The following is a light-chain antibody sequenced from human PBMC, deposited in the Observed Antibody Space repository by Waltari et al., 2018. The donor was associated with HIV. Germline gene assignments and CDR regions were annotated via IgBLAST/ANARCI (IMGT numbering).Light chain of an antibody. Sequence: QSVLTQPPSVSGAPGQRVTISCTGSSSNIGADYDVHWYQHLPGTAPKLLIYANTHRPSGGPDRFAGSKSGTSASLAITGLQAEEEAEYYCQSYDSSLSGYVVFGGGTKLTVL. J-gene: IGLJ2*01. CDR2: ANT. CDR3: QSYDSSLSGYVV. CDR1: SSNIGADYD. V-gene: IGLV1-40*01.